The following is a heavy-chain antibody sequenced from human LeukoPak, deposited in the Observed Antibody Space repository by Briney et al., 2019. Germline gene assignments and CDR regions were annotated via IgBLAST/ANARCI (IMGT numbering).Heavy chain of an antibody. D-gene: IGHD5-12*01. Sequence: PSQTLSLTCTVSCASVSSSGYNWDWIRQPPGKGLEWIGNLYDSGSTCFNPSPKRRVTISVDTSNNQFPLKLSSVHGADTAVYYCARHPRHRYSGYENAFDIWGQGTMVTVSS. CDR1: CASVSSSGYN. V-gene: IGHV4-39*01. J-gene: IGHJ3*02. CDR3: ARHPRHRYSGYENAFDI. CDR2: LYDSGST.